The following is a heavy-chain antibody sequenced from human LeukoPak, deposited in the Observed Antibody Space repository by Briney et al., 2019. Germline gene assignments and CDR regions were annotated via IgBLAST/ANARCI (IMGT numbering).Heavy chain of an antibody. CDR1: GFTFTNYA. V-gene: IGHV3-23*01. CDR3: ARLGRHADY. CDR2: ISGSGGSS. Sequence: GGSLRLSCAASGFTFTNYAMTWVRQVPGKGLEWVSHISGSGGSSYHVDSVKGRFTISRDNSKNTLYLQMNSLRAEDTAVYYCARLGRHADYWGQGTLVTVSS. J-gene: IGHJ4*02. D-gene: IGHD3-9*01.